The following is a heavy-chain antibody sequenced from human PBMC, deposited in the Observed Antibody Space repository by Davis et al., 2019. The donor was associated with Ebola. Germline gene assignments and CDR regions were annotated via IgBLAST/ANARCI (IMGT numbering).Heavy chain of an antibody. CDR3: ARGVAVGGFYFDY. CDR1: GFTFTDYY. CDR2: LGTSADT. V-gene: IGHV3-69-1*01. D-gene: IGHD6-19*01. J-gene: IGHJ4*02. Sequence: GESLKISCAASGFTFTDYYMGWIRQAPGKGLEWVSTLGTSADTYYADSVKGRFTISRDNTKNSLYLQMNSLRAEDTAVYFCARGVAVGGFYFDYWGQGTLVTVSS.